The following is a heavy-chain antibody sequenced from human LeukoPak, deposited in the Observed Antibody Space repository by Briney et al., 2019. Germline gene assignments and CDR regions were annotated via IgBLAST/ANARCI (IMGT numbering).Heavy chain of an antibody. CDR2: IYYSGST. D-gene: IGHD1-26*01. J-gene: IGHJ4*02. Sequence: SETLSLTCTVSGGSISSYYWSWIRQPPGKGLEWIGYIYYSGSTNYNPSLKSRVTISVDTSKNQFSLKLSSVTAADTAEYYCASGATSQYYFDYWGQGTLVTVSS. V-gene: IGHV4-59*01. CDR3: ASGATSQYYFDY. CDR1: GGSISSYY.